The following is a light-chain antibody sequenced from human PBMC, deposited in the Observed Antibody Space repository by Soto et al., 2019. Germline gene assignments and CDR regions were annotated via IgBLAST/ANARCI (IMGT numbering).Light chain of an antibody. V-gene: IGKV2-28*01. CDR1: QSLRHSNGYNY. J-gene: IGKJ1*01. Sequence: DIVMTQSPLSLPVTPGEPASISCSSIQSLRHSNGYNYLDWYLQKPGQSPQLLIYLGSNRASGVPDRFSGSGSGTDFTLKISRVEAEDVGVYYCMQALQTPWTFGQGTKVDIK. CDR3: MQALQTPWT. CDR2: LGS.